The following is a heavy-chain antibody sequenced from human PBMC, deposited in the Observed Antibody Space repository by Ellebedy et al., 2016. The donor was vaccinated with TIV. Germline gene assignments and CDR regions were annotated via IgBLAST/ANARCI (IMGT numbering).Heavy chain of an antibody. CDR3: AKGRGGGSDSSAPRYYFDY. D-gene: IGHD3-22*01. CDR2: ISRSGGST. J-gene: IGHJ4*02. CDR1: GFPFSRYA. V-gene: IGHV3-23*01. Sequence: GESLKIPCAASGFPFSRYAMSWVRHPPGKGLEWVSAISRSGGSTYYAASVKGRFTISRDNSKKTLYLQMNSLRAEDTAIYYCAKGRGGGSDSSAPRYYFDYWGLGTLVTVSS.